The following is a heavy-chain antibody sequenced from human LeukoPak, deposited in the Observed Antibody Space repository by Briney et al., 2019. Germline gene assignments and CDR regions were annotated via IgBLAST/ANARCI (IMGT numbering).Heavy chain of an antibody. CDR2: ISGSSSAI. D-gene: IGHD5-12*01. CDR3: ATYSGYDRIFDH. CDR1: GFTFSTYG. Sequence: PGGSLRLSCAASGFTFSTYGMNWVRQAPGKGLEWVSYISGSSSAIYYTDSVKGRFTISRGNAEKSVYLQMNGLRAEDTAVYYCATYSGYDRIFDHWGQGTLVTVSS. J-gene: IGHJ4*02. V-gene: IGHV3-48*01.